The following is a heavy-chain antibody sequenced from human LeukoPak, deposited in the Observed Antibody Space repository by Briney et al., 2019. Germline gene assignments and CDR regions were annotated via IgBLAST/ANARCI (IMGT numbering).Heavy chain of an antibody. CDR2: INPKTGVT. D-gene: IGHD1-26*01. V-gene: IGHV1-2*02. Sequence: ASVTVSCKASGYTFTDYYLHWVRQAPGHGLEWMGWINPKTGVTKYAQNFQGGVTMTRDTSISTAYMEVSRLRSDDTAVFYCARDLAMYSPDLDYWGQGTLVTVSS. CDR1: GYTFTDYY. CDR3: ARDLAMYSPDLDY. J-gene: IGHJ4*02.